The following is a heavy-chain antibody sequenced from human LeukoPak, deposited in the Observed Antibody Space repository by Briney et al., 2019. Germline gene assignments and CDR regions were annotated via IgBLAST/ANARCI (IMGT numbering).Heavy chain of an antibody. CDR2: INPNSGGT. V-gene: IGHV1-2*02. D-gene: IGHD3-22*01. Sequence: ASVKVSCKASGYTFAAYSMDWVRQAPGQGLEWMGWINPNSGGTNYAQKFQGRVTMTRDTSTSTVYMELSSLRSEDTAVYYCARDLPTPAGGYYVWDAFDIWGQGTMVTVSS. J-gene: IGHJ3*02. CDR1: GYTFAAYS. CDR3: ARDLPTPAGGYYVWDAFDI.